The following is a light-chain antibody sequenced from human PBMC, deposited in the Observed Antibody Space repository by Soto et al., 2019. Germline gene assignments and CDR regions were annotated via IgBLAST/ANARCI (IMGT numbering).Light chain of an antibody. CDR1: QSVSSSY. CDR2: GAS. J-gene: IGKJ3*01. CDR3: QQYGSSVFT. V-gene: IGKV3-20*01. Sequence: EIVLTQSPGTLSLSPGERATLSCRASQSVSSSYLAWYQQKPGQAPRLLIYGASSRATGIPDRFSGSGSGTEFTLTIIRLQPEDFAVYYCQQYGSSVFTFGPGTKVDIK.